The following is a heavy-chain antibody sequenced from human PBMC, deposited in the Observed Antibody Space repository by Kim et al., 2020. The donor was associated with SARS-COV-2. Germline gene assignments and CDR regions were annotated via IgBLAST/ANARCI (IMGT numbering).Heavy chain of an antibody. CDR1: GGTFSSYT. CDR2: IIPILGIA. J-gene: IGHJ4*02. CDR3: ARDRGLECSGGSCYSFDY. D-gene: IGHD2-15*01. V-gene: IGHV1-69*04. Sequence: SVKVSCKASGGTFSSYTISWVRQAPGQGLEWMGRIIPILGIANYAQKFQGRVTITADKSTSTAYMELSSRRSEDTAVYYCARDRGLECSGGSCYSFDYWGQGTLVTVSS.